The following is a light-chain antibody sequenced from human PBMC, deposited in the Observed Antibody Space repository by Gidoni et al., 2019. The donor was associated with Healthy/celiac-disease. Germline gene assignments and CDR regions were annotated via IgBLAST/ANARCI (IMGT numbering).Light chain of an antibody. CDR3: QQYNNWPPLT. J-gene: IGKJ4*01. CDR2: GAS. V-gene: IGKV3-15*01. CDR1: QSGSSN. Sequence: EVERTQSPATLSVSPGERATLPCRARQSGSSNLAWYQQKPGQAPRHLLYGASTQATGIPARFSGRGSGTAFTLPIISLPSEDFAVFYCQQYNNWPPLTFXGXTKVEIK.